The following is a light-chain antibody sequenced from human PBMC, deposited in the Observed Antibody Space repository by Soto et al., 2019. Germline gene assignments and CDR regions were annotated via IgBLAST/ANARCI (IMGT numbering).Light chain of an antibody. V-gene: IGKV1D-17*01. CDR1: QSVTTF. Sequence: NIQMTPSPSAMSASVGDRVTLTCRARQSVTTFLTWFQQKPGQVPNRFIFAASRLQSGVPSSFSGSGSGAEFTPMISILQPEFSASFSRQHHNSYSFGDGAKLEIK. J-gene: IGKJ4*01. CDR3: QHHNSYS. CDR2: AAS.